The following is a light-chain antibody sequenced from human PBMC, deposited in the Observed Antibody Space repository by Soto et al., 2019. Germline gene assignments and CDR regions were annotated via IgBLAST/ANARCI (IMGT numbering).Light chain of an antibody. J-gene: IGKJ3*01. CDR2: AAS. Sequence: IQMTQSPSSLSASVGDTVTITCRASQTIDRYLNWFQQKSGQAPKLLMNAASSLRSGVPSRFSASGSGTDFTLTISSLQPEDYATYYCQQSYNAPFNFGPGTTVGIK. CDR1: QTIDRY. V-gene: IGKV1-39*01. CDR3: QQSYNAPFN.